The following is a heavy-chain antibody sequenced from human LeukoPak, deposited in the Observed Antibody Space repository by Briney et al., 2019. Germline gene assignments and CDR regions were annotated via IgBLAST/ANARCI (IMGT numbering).Heavy chain of an antibody. Sequence: ASVKVSCKASGYTFTGYYMHWVRQAPGQGLEWMGWINPNSGGTNYAQKFQGRVTMTRDTSISTAYMELSGLRSDDTAVYCCARDITRWPTRYYFDYWGQGTLVTVSS. V-gene: IGHV1-2*02. J-gene: IGHJ4*02. CDR3: ARDITRWPTRYYFDY. CDR1: GYTFTGYY. CDR2: INPNSGGT. D-gene: IGHD3-10*01.